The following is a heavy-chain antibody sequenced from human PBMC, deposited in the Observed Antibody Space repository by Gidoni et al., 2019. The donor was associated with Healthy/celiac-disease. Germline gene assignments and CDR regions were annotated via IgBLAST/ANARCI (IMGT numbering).Heavy chain of an antibody. J-gene: IGHJ4*02. CDR3: AKGPYGGNFWSDY. CDR1: GCTFSNSA. CDR2: ISGSGGST. D-gene: IGHD2-21*02. Sequence: EVQLVESGGGWVQPGGSLRLSCAAAGCTFSNSAMSWVLQAPGKGLEWVSAISGSGGSTYYADSVKGRFTISRDNSKNTLYLQMNSLRAEDTAVYYCAKGPYGGNFWSDYWGQGTLVTVSS. V-gene: IGHV3-23*04.